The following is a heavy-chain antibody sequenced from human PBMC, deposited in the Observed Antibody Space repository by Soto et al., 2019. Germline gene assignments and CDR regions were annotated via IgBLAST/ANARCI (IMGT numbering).Heavy chain of an antibody. J-gene: IGHJ4*02. V-gene: IGHV3-73*01. CDR3: IRGGSPYYYDY. CDR1: GLIFSGSA. Sequence: EVQLVEPGGGLVQPGGSLKLSCAASGLIFSGSAVHWVRQASGKGLEWVGRILSKAGNYATAYPASMKGRFTISRDDSENTAFLQMNSLKTEDTAVYYCIRGGSPYYYDYWGQGTLVAVSS. CDR2: ILSKAGNYAT.